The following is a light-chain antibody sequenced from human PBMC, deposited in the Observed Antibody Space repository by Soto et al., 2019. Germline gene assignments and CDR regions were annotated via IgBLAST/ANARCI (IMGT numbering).Light chain of an antibody. CDR2: DVS. J-gene: IGLJ1*01. CDR3: SSYTSSSSGV. Sequence: QSVLTQPASVSGSPGQSITISCTGTSSDVGGYNYVSRYQQHPGKAPKLMIYDVSNRPSGVSNRFSGSKSGNTASLTTSGLQAEDEADYYCSSYTSSSSGVFGTGTKVTV. V-gene: IGLV2-14*01. CDR1: SSDVGGYNY.